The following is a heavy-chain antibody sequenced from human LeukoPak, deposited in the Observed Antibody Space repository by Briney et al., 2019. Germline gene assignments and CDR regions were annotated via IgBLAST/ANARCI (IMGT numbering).Heavy chain of an antibody. CDR1: GFTFSSYS. Sequence: GGSLRLSCAASGFTFSSYSMNWVRQAPGKGLEWVSYISSSSSTIYYADYVKGRFTISRDNAKNSLYLQMNSLRAEDTAVYYCARDTSRALDYWGQGTLVTVSS. CDR2: ISSSSSTI. D-gene: IGHD6-13*01. J-gene: IGHJ4*02. CDR3: ARDTSRALDY. V-gene: IGHV3-48*01.